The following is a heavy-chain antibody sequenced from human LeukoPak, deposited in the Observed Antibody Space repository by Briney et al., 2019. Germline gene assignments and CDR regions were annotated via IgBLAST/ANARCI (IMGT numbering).Heavy chain of an antibody. CDR2: FYAGGTT. J-gene: IGHJ3*01. V-gene: IGHV3-66*01. D-gene: IGHD2-8*01. CDR1: GFTVSSKY. Sequence: GGSLRFSCAASGFTVSSKYMIWVRQPPGLRLGWVSVFYAGGTTYYADSVQGSFSISRDNSMNIVSHQVNSLRAEDTAVYYCARDAFVPDCFVLWGQGTMVTVSS. CDR3: ARDAFVPDCFVL.